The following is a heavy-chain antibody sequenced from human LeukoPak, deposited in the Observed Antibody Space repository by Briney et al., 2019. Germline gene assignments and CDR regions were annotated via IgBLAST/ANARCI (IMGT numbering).Heavy chain of an antibody. CDR1: GFTFDDYA. V-gene: IGHV3-23*01. CDR2: ISGRGDST. CDR3: AILGYCSGGSCYHAIYFDY. D-gene: IGHD2-15*01. Sequence: GGSLRLSCAASGFTFDDYAMSWVRQAPGKGLEWVSDISGRGDSTYYADSVKGRFTISRDKSKNTVYLQMNSLRAEDTAVYYCAILGYCSGGSCYHAIYFDYWGQGTLVTVSS. J-gene: IGHJ4*02.